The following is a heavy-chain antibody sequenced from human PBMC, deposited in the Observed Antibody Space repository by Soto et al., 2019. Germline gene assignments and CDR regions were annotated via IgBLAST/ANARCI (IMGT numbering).Heavy chain of an antibody. V-gene: IGHV3-23*01. CDR3: AKRLHSSSSANWFDP. D-gene: IGHD6-13*01. Sequence: GGPLRLSCAASGFPSTRFAMSWVRQAPGKGLEWVSAITGSGGNTYYADSVKGRFTISRDNSKNTLYLQMNSLRAEDTAVYYCAKRLHSSSSANWFDPWGQGTLVTVSS. J-gene: IGHJ5*02. CDR1: GFPSTRFA. CDR2: ITGSGGNT.